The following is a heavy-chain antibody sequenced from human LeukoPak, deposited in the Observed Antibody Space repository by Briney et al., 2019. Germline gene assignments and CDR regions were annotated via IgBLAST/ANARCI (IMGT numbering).Heavy chain of an antibody. CDR1: GFTFSSYA. CDR2: ISGSGGST. D-gene: IGHD3-3*01. CDR3: AKDRLRFLEWSSVYYYGMDV. J-gene: IGHJ6*02. V-gene: IGHV3-23*01. Sequence: GSLRLSCAASGFTFSSYAMSWVRQAPGKGLEWVSAISGSGGSTYYADSVKGRFTISRDNSKNTLYLQMNSLRAEDTAVYYCAKDRLRFLEWSSVYYYGMDVWGQGTTVTVSS.